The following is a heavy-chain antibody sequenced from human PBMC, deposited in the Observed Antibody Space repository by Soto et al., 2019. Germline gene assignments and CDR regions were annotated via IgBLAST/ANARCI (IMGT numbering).Heavy chain of an antibody. D-gene: IGHD3-10*01. Sequence: EVQLLESGGGLVQPGGSLRLSCAASGFTFSSYAMSWVRQAPGKGLEWVSAISGSGGSTYYADSVKGRFTISRDNSKNTLYLQMNSLRAEDRGVYYCAKVKGWFGEIDYWGQGTLVTVSS. J-gene: IGHJ4*02. CDR1: GFTFSSYA. V-gene: IGHV3-23*01. CDR3: AKVKGWFGEIDY. CDR2: ISGSGGST.